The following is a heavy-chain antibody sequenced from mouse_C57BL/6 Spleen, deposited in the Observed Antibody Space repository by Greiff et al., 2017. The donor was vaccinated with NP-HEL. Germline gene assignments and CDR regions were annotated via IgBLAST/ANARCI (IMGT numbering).Heavy chain of an antibody. D-gene: IGHD1-1*01. CDR2: IDPANGNT. CDR3: AITTVVAPYAMDY. V-gene: IGHV14-3*01. Sequence: VQLQQSVAELVRPGASVKLSCTASGFNIKNTYMHWVKQRPEQGLEWIGRIDPANGNTKYAPKFQGKATITADTSSTTAYLQLSSLTSEDTAIYYCAITTVVAPYAMDYWGQGTSVTVSS. CDR1: GFNIKNTY. J-gene: IGHJ4*01.